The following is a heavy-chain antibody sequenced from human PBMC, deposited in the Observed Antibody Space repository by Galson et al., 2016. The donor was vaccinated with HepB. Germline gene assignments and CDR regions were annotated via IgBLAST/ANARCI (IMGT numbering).Heavy chain of an antibody. D-gene: IGHD3-10*01. CDR1: GYTFTSHA. V-gene: IGHV1-3*01. Sequence: SVKVSCKASGYTFTSHALHWVRQAPGQRLEWMGWINGDNGNTKYSQKFQGRVTITRDTSASTAYMELSSLRSEDTAVYYCSRVYYYASGSYRFYFDYWGQGTLVTGSS. CDR2: INGDNGNT. J-gene: IGHJ4*02. CDR3: SRVYYYASGSYRFYFDY.